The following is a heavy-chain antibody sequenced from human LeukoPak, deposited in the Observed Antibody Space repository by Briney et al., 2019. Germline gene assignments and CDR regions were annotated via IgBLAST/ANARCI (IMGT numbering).Heavy chain of an antibody. CDR1: GFTFSDYY. CDR3: AKAHDYGDYEYFQH. Sequence: MPGGSLRLSCAASGFTFSDYYMSWIRQAPGKGLEWISYITSSGTTMYYADSVKGRFTISRDNSKNTLYLQMNSLRAEDTAVYYCAKAHDYGDYEYFQHWGQGTLVTVSS. D-gene: IGHD4-17*01. CDR2: ITSSGTTM. J-gene: IGHJ1*01. V-gene: IGHV3-11*04.